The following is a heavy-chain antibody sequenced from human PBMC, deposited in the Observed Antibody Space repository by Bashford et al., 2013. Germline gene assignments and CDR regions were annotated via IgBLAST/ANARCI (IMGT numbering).Heavy chain of an antibody. CDR3: ARWGGWFDP. CDR2: SITWEAP. Sequence: WIRQPPGRAWSGLGTSITWEAPTTTRTLKSRVTISVDTSKNQFSLKLSSVTAADTAVYYCARWGGWFDPWGQGTLVTVSS. V-gene: IGHV4-31*02. D-gene: IGHD2-15*01. J-gene: IGHJ5*02.